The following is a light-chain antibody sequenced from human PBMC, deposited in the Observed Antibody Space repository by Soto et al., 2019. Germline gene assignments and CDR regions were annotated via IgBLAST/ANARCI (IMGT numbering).Light chain of an antibody. V-gene: IGKV1-5*01. CDR1: RSVTTW. CDR3: QQYQSYS. CDR2: DAS. J-gene: IGKJ3*01. Sequence: DIQLTQSPSTLSAYVGDTVSITCRASRSVTTWLAWYQQIPGKAPKLLIHDASILKDGVPSRFIGSGSGTDFTLTISRLQPGDSATYYCQQYQSYSFGPGTRVEI.